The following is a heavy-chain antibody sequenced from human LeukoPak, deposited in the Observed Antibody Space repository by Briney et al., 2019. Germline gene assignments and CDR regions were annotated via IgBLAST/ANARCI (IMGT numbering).Heavy chain of an antibody. V-gene: IGHV5-51*01. CDR3: ARQGKKYTGYDYSAWFDP. Sequence: GESLKISCKGSGYSFTSYWIGWVRQMPGKGLEWMGIIYPGDSETRYSPSFQGQVTISADKSISTAFLQWSSLKASDTAMYYCARQGKKYTGYDYSAWFDPWGRGTLVTVSS. CDR2: IYPGDSET. CDR1: GYSFTSYW. J-gene: IGHJ5*02. D-gene: IGHD5-12*01.